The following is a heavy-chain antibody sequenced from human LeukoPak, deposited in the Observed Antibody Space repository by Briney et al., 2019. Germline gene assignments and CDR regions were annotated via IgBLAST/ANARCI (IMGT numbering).Heavy chain of an antibody. D-gene: IGHD2-2*03. Sequence: GGSLRLSCAASGSTFSSYGMHWVRQAPGKGLEWVAFIRYDGSNKYYADSVKGRFTISRDNSKNTLYLQMNSLRPEDTAVYYCAKDGYCTTATCYGWLDYWGLGTVVTVSS. J-gene: IGHJ4*02. CDR3: AKDGYCTTATCYGWLDY. CDR1: GSTFSSYG. V-gene: IGHV3-30*02. CDR2: IRYDGSNK.